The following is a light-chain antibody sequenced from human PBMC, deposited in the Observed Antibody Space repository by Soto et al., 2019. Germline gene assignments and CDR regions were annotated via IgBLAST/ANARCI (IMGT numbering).Light chain of an antibody. CDR3: QQYNNWPRWT. J-gene: IGKJ1*01. Sequence: EIVLTQSPGTLSLSPGERATLSCRASQSVSSSYLAWCQQKPGQAPRLLIYGASTRATGIPARFSGSGSGTEFTLTISSLQSEDFAVYYCQQYNNWPRWTFGQGTKVDIK. V-gene: IGKV3-15*01. CDR2: GAS. CDR1: QSVSSSY.